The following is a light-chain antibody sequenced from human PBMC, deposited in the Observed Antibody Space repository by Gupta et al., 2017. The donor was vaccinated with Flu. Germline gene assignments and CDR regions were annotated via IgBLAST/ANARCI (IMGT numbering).Light chain of an antibody. CDR1: QGIGNY. J-gene: IGKJ5*01. CDR3: QQYSSFPRT. V-gene: IGKV1-16*02. Sequence: DIQMTQSPLSLSAAIGDTVSITCRASQGIGNYLAWFRQKPGKAPEFLIYAASRLQCGVPSNFSASGSGTDFTLTISSLQPEDFATYYCQQYSSFPRTFGEGTRLEIK. CDR2: AAS.